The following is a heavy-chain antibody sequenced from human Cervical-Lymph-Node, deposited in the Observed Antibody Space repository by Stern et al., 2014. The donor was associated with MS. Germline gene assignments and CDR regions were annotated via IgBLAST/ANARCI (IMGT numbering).Heavy chain of an antibody. CDR1: GGSISSYY. Sequence: VQLVESGPGLVKPSGTLSLTCTVSGGSISSYYWSWIRQPPGKGLEWIGYIYYSGSTNYNPSLKSRVTISVDTSKNQFSLKLSSVTAADTAVYYCARGIEAWGQGTLVTVSS. CDR3: ARGIEA. J-gene: IGHJ5*02. V-gene: IGHV4-59*01. D-gene: IGHD2-21*01. CDR2: IYYSGST.